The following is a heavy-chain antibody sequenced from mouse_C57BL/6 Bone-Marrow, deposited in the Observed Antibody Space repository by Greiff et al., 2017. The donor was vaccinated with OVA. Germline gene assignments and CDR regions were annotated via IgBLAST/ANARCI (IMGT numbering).Heavy chain of an antibody. J-gene: IGHJ2*01. V-gene: IGHV1-74*01. CDR3: AIGKFTTVVYFDY. D-gene: IGHD1-1*01. CDR2: IHPSDSDT. CDR1: GYTFTSYW. Sequence: QVQLQQPGAELVKPGASVKVSCKASGYTFTSYWMHWVKQRPGQGLEWTGRIHPSDSDTNYNQKFKGKATLTVDKSSSTAYMQLSSLTSEDSAVYYCAIGKFTTVVYFDYWGQGTTLTVSS.